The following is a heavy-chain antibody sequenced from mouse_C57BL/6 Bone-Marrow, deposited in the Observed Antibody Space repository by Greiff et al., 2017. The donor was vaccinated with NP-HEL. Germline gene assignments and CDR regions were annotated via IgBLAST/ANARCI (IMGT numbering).Heavy chain of an antibody. V-gene: IGHV5-4*03. CDR2: ISDGGSYT. D-gene: IGHD3-3*01. J-gene: IGHJ4*01. CDR1: GFTFSSYA. CDR3: ARSDPRAAMDY. Sequence: DVMLVESGGGLVKPGGSLKLSCAASGFTFSSYAMSWVRQTPEKRLEWVATISDGGSYTYYPDNVKGRFTISRDNAKNNLYLQMSHLKSEVTAMYYCARSDPRAAMDYWGQGTSVTVSS.